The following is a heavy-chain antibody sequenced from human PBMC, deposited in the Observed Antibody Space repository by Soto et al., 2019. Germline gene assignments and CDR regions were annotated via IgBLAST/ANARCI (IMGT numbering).Heavy chain of an antibody. V-gene: IGHV3-23*01. CDR2: ISGSGGST. CDR1: GFTFSSYA. Sequence: GGSLRLSCAASGFTFSSYAMSWVRQAPGKGLEWVSAISGSGGSTYYADSVKGRFTNSRDNSKNTLYLQMNSLRSEDTAVYYCAPYLTDFYGDSYFDYWGQGTLVTVSS. CDR3: APYLTDFYGDSYFDY. J-gene: IGHJ4*02. D-gene: IGHD4-17*01.